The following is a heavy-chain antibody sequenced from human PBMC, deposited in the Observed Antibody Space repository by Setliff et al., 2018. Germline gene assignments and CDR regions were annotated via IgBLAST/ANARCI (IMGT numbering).Heavy chain of an antibody. Sequence: ASVKVSCKASAYTFISYNINWVRQATGQGLEWMGWMNPNSGNTGYAQKFQGGVTMTRNTSTSTAYMELSSLRSEDTAVYYCARGRHSSGWPNNWFDPWGQGTLVTVSS. CDR1: AYTFISYN. CDR2: MNPNSGNT. D-gene: IGHD6-19*01. J-gene: IGHJ5*02. V-gene: IGHV1-8*02. CDR3: ARGRHSSGWPNNWFDP.